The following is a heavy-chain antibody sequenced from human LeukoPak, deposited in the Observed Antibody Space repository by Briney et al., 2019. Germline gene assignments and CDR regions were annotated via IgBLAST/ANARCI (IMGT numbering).Heavy chain of an antibody. CDR1: GFTFSSYA. CDR2: ISGSGGST. CDR3: AKSGSSAGLLWFGEFDY. Sequence: GVSLRLSCAASGFTFSSYAMSWVRQAPGKGLEWVSAISGSGGSTYYADSVKGRFTISRDNSKNTLYLQMNSLRAEDTAVYHCAKSGSSAGLLWFGEFDYWGQGTLVTVSS. J-gene: IGHJ4*02. V-gene: IGHV3-23*01. D-gene: IGHD3-10*01.